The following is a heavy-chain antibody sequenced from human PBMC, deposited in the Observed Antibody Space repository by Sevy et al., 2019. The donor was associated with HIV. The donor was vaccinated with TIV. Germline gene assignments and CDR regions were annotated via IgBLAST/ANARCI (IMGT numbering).Heavy chain of an antibody. D-gene: IGHD6-19*01. CDR2: INPNSGGT. Sequence: ASVKVSCKASGYTFTGYYMHWVRQAPGQGLEWMGWINPNSGGTNYAQKFQGRVTMTRATSISTAYMELSRLRSDDTAVYYCARGVAVAGTGSGDAFDIWGQGTMVTVSS. CDR1: GYTFTGYY. V-gene: IGHV1-2*02. CDR3: ARGVAVAGTGSGDAFDI. J-gene: IGHJ3*02.